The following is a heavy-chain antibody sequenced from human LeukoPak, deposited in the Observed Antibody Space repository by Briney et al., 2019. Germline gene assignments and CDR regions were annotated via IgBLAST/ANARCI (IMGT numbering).Heavy chain of an antibody. CDR3: ARDSSLPRIRGVMGRGFDY. D-gene: IGHD3-10*01. Sequence: SETLSLTCAVSGGSISSSNWWSWVRQPPGKGLEWIGEIYHSGSTNYNPSLKSRVTISVDRSKNQFSLKLSSVTAADTAVYYCARDSSLPRIRGVMGRGFDYWGQGTLVTVSS. CDR1: GGSISSSNW. CDR2: IYHSGST. J-gene: IGHJ4*02. V-gene: IGHV4-4*02.